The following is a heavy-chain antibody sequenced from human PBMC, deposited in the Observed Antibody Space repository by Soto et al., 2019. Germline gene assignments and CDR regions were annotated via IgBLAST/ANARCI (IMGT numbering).Heavy chain of an antibody. V-gene: IGHV4-30-2*01. CDR1: GGSISNAAYS. Sequence: SETLSLTCTVSGGSISNAAYSWSWIRQPPGKGLEWIGYIYPSGMPFYNPSLRSRVTISIDRSNDQFSLNLKTVTAADTAVYYCARERGGYGLFDSWGQGTLVTVSS. D-gene: IGHD5-18*01. CDR2: IYPSGMP. J-gene: IGHJ4*02. CDR3: ARERGGYGLFDS.